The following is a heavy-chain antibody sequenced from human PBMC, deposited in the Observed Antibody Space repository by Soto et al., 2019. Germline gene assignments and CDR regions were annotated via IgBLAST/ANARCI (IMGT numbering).Heavy chain of an antibody. CDR1: GFTFSNAW. CDR2: IKSKTDGGTT. Sequence: PGGSLRLSCAASGFTFSNAWMSWVRQAPGKGLEWVGRIKSKTDGGTTDYAAPVKGRFTISRDDSKNTLYLQMNSLKTEDTAVYYCTTDTMVAATHGIDYWGQGTLVTVSS. D-gene: IGHD2-15*01. J-gene: IGHJ4*02. CDR3: TTDTMVAATHGIDY. V-gene: IGHV3-15*01.